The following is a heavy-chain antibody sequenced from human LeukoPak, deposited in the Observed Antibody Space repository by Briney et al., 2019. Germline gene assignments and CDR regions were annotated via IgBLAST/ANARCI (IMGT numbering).Heavy chain of an antibody. Sequence: SGGSLRLSCAASGFTFSSYSMNWVRQAPGKGLEWVSSISSSSSYIYYADSVKGRFTISRDNAKNSLYLQMNSLRAEDTAVYYCARALYGYYGMDVWGQGTTVTVSS. V-gene: IGHV3-21*01. CDR2: ISSSSSYI. J-gene: IGHJ6*02. D-gene: IGHD2-2*02. CDR1: GFTFSSYS. CDR3: ARALYGYYGMDV.